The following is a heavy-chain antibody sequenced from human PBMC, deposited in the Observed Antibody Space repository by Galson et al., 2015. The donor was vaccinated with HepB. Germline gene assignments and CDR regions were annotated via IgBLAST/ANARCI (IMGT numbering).Heavy chain of an antibody. J-gene: IGHJ2*01. CDR2: MRPGSDNP. V-gene: IGHV1-8*01. CDR3: ARSACSGGSCFTGYHFDV. D-gene: IGHD1-26*01. Sequence: SVKVSCKASGYDFANYDINWVRQAPGQGLEWMGWMRPGSDNPGLPEKFQDRVTTMTDYSKDIVYMELSGLRSEDTAVYYCARSACSGGSCFTGYHFDVWGRGTLITVSS. CDR1: GYDFANYD.